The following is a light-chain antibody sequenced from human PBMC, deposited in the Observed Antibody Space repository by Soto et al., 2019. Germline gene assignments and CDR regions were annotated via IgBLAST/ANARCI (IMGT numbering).Light chain of an antibody. CDR3: QSYDSSLSGV. Sequence: SALTQPPPVSGAPGQRVTLSPPGSRSNIGAGYDVHWYQQLPGTAPKLLIYGNSNRPSGVPDRFSGSKSGTSASLAITGLQAEDEADYYCQSYDSSLSGVFGTGTKVTVL. CDR2: GNS. V-gene: IGLV1-40*01. CDR1: RSNIGAGYD. J-gene: IGLJ1*01.